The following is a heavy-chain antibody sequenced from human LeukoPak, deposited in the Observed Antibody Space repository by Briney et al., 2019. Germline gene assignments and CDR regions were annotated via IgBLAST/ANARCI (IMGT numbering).Heavy chain of an antibody. D-gene: IGHD1-26*01. CDR2: IYYSGST. Sequence: PSQTLSLTCTVSGGSISSGGYYWSWIRQHPGKGLEWIGYIYYSGSTYYNPSLKSRITISVDTSKNQFSLNLSSVTAADTAVYYCARVTKSGSYFEGVSWFDPWGQGTLVTVSS. V-gene: IGHV4-31*02. J-gene: IGHJ5*02. CDR1: GGSISSGGYY. CDR3: ARVTKSGSYFEGVSWFDP.